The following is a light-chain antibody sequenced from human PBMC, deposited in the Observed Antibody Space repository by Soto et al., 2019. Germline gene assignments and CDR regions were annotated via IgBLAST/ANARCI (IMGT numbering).Light chain of an antibody. CDR3: CSYAGSYRV. CDR1: SSDVGGYNY. J-gene: IGLJ1*01. Sequence: QSVLTQPRSVSVSPGQSVTISCTGTSSDVGGYNYVSWYQQHPGKAPKLMIYDVSKRPSGVPDRFSGSKSGNTASLTISGLQAEDEADYYCCSYAGSYRVFGTGTKVTVL. V-gene: IGLV2-11*01. CDR2: DVS.